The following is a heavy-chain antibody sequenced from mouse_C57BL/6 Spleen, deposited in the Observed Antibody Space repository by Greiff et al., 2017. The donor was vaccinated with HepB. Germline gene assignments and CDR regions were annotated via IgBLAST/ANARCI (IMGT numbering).Heavy chain of an antibody. J-gene: IGHJ4*01. CDR1: GFTFSDYG. V-gene: IGHV5-17*01. D-gene: IGHD1-1*01. Sequence: EVQLQESGGGLVKPGGSLKLSCAASGFTFSDYGMHWVRQAPEKGLEWVAYISSGSSTIYYADTVKGRFTISRDNAKNTLFLQMTSLRSEDTAMYYCAIPLLLRWDYAMDYWGQGTSVTVSS. CDR3: AIPLLLRWDYAMDY. CDR2: ISSGSSTI.